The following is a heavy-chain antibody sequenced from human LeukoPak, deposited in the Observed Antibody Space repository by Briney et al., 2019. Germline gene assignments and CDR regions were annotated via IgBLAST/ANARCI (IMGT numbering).Heavy chain of an antibody. CDR2: ISGSGGST. D-gene: IGHD3-22*01. J-gene: IGHJ4*02. CDR1: GFSFSNYA. V-gene: IGHV3-23*01. CDR3: AKSAYYDASGYYREYYFDY. Sequence: SGGSLRLSCVSSGFSFSNYAMSWVRQAPGKGLEWVSSISGSGGSTHYADSVKGRFTISRDKTKNTLCLQMNSLRAEDTAEYYCAKSAYYDASGYYREYYFDYWGQGTLVTVSS.